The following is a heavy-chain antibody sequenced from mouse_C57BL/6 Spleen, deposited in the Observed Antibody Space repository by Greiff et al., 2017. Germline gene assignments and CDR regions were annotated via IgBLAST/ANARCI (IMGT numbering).Heavy chain of an antibody. V-gene: IGHV1-64*01. CDR2: IHPNSGST. CDR1: GYTFTSYW. CDR3: ARTDDGYYFYAMDY. J-gene: IGHJ4*01. Sequence: QVQLQQPGAELVKPGASVKLSCKASGYTFTSYWMHWVKQRPGQGLEWIGMIHPNSGSTNYNEKFKSKATLTVDKSSSTAYMQLSSLTSEDSAVYYCARTDDGYYFYAMDYWGQGTSGTVSS. D-gene: IGHD2-3*01.